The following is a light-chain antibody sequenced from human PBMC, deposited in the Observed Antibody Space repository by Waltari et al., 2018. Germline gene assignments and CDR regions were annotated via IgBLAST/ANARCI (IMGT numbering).Light chain of an antibody. Sequence: AIRITQSPSSLAASTGDRVTITCRASQGISTYLAWHQQQPGKAPKLLIYAASTLQSGVPSRFSGSGSGTDFTLPISCLQSEDFATYYCQQYYSHPRTFGQGTKVEI. CDR2: AAS. CDR1: QGISTY. V-gene: IGKV1-8*01. J-gene: IGKJ1*01. CDR3: QQYYSHPRT.